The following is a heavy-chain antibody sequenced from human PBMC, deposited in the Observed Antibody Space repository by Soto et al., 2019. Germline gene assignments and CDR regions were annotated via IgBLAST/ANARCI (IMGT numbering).Heavy chain of an antibody. Sequence: PGGSLRLSCAASGFTFSSYAMHWVRQAPGKGLEWVAVISYDGSNKYYADSVKGRFTISRDNSKNTLYLQMNSLRAEDTAVYYCARGESSGGYYYGMDVWGQGTTVTVSS. CDR3: ARGESSGGYYYGMDV. CDR2: ISYDGSNK. CDR1: GFTFSSYA. V-gene: IGHV3-30-3*01. D-gene: IGHD3-22*01. J-gene: IGHJ6*02.